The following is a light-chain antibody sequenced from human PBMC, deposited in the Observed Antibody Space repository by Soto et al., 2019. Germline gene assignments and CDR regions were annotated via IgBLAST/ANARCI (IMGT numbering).Light chain of an antibody. CDR3: SLSGGTL. CDR2: DGI. CDR1: NSDVDNSNF. J-gene: IGLJ2*01. Sequence: QSALTQPASVSGSPGQSITISCTETNSDVDNSNFVAWYQQHPGEVPKLIMYDGIKRPSGVSNRFSGSKSDNTALLTISGLQPEDEADYYCSLSGGTLFGGGTQVTVL. V-gene: IGLV2-23*01.